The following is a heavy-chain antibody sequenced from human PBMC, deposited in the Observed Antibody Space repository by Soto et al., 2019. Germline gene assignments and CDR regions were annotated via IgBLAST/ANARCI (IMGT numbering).Heavy chain of an antibody. CDR2: IKQDGSEK. V-gene: IGHV3-7*03. CDR1: GFTFSSYW. CDR3: AKDLPSAATRSYFDY. D-gene: IGHD5-12*01. J-gene: IGHJ4*02. Sequence: GGSLRLSCAASGFTFSSYWMSWVRQAPWKGLEWVANIKQDGSEKYYVDSVKGRFTISRDNSKNTLYLQMNSLRAEDTAVYYCAKDLPSAATRSYFDYWGQGTLVTVSS.